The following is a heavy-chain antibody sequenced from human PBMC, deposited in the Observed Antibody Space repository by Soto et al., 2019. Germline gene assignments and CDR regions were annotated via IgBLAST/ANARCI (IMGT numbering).Heavy chain of an antibody. V-gene: IGHV3-33*01. D-gene: IGHD2-21*02. Sequence: QVQLVESGGGVVQPGRSLRLSCAASGFTFSTYGIHWVRQAPGKGLEWLAVIWYDGSKKYYADSVQGRFTISRDNSKNAGYMQMNGLGAEDTAVYYCVKNHWGGDCYSNPFFDCGGRGTLVTVS. CDR3: VKNHWGGDCYSNPFFDC. CDR2: IWYDGSKK. J-gene: IGHJ4*02. CDR1: GFTFSTYG.